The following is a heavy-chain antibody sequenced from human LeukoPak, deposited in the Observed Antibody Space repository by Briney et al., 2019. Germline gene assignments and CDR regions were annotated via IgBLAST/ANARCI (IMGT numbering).Heavy chain of an antibody. CDR3: ARGFGRQQLVLYYYYGMDV. D-gene: IGHD6-13*01. V-gene: IGHV1-2*02. Sequence: ASVKVSCKASGYTFTGYYMHWVRQAPGQGLEWMGWINPNSGGTNYAQKFQGRVTMTRDTSISTAYMELSRLRSDDTAVYYCARGFGRQQLVLYYYYGMDVWGQGTTVTVS. CDR1: GYTFTGYY. CDR2: INPNSGGT. J-gene: IGHJ6*02.